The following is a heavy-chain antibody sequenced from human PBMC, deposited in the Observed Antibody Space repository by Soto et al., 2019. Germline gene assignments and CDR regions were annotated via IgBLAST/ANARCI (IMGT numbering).Heavy chain of an antibody. J-gene: IGHJ6*02. Sequence: SVKVSCKASGGTFSSYAISWVRQAPGQRLERKGGIIPIFGTANYAQKFQGRVTITADESTSTAYMELSSLRSEDTAVYYCARVIEVLVPAAPPTYYYYGMDVWGQGTTVTVSS. CDR1: GGTFSSYA. D-gene: IGHD2-2*01. V-gene: IGHV1-69*13. CDR3: ARVIEVLVPAAPPTYYYYGMDV. CDR2: IIPIFGTA.